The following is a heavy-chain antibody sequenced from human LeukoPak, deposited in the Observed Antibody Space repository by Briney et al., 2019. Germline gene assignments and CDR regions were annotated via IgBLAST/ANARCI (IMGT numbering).Heavy chain of an antibody. CDR1: GFTFSNAW. CDR2: ISSSGSTI. Sequence: PGGSLRLSCAASGFTFSNAWMSWVRQAPGKGLEWVSYISSSGSTIYYADSVKGRFTISRDNAKNSLYLQMNSLRAEDTAVYYCAELGITMIGGVWGKGTTVTVSS. D-gene: IGHD3-10*02. V-gene: IGHV3-11*04. J-gene: IGHJ6*04. CDR3: AELGITMIGGV.